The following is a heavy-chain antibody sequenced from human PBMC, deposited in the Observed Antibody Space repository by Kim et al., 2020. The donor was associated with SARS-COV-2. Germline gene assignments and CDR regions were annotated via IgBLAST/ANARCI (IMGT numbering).Heavy chain of an antibody. D-gene: IGHD3-9*01. Sequence: GGSLRLSCAASGFTFSSCAIHWVRQAPGKGLEWVAVIWYDGSNKYYADSVKGRFTISRDNSKNTLYLQMNSLRAEDTAVYYCARDQIVSDYDILTGHNRGGDAFDIWGQGTMVTVSS. CDR3: ARDQIVSDYDILTGHNRGGDAFDI. V-gene: IGHV3-33*08. CDR2: IWYDGSNK. CDR1: GFTFSSCA. J-gene: IGHJ3*02.